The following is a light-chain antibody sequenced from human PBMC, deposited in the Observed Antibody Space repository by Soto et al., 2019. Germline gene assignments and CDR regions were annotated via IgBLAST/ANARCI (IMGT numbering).Light chain of an antibody. CDR3: QQYGSSLFT. CDR1: QSVSSSY. Sequence: EIGLTQSPGTLSLSPGERATLSCRASQSVSSSYLAWYQQKSGQAPRLLIYGASSRATGIPARFSGSGSGTDFTLTISRLEPEDFAVYYCQQYGSSLFTFGPGTKVDIK. V-gene: IGKV3-20*01. CDR2: GAS. J-gene: IGKJ3*01.